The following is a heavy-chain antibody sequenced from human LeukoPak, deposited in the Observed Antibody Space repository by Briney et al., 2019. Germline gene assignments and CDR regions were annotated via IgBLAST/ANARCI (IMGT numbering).Heavy chain of an antibody. D-gene: IGHD3-3*01. J-gene: IGHJ4*02. CDR2: IYYSGST. CDR3: ARGDLEWSNFDY. V-gene: IGHV4-39*01. Sequence: SSETLSLTCTVSGGSISSSSYYWGWIRQPPGKGLEWIGSIYYSGSTYYNPSLKSRVTISVDTSKNQFSLKLSSVTAADTAVYYCARGDLEWSNFDYWGQGTLVTVSS. CDR1: GGSISSSSYY.